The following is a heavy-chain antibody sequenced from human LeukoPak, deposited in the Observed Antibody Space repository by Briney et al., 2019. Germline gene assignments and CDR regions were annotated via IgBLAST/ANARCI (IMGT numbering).Heavy chain of an antibody. D-gene: IGHD5-18*01. J-gene: IGHJ4*02. CDR3: AKGAPMDTAPPFDY. CDR2: ISYDGSNK. Sequence: GGSLRLSCAASGFTFSSYGMHWVRQAPGKGLEWVAVISYDGSNKYYADSVKGRFTISRDNSKNTLYLQMNSLRAEDTAVYYCAKGAPMDTAPPFDYWGQGTLVTVSS. CDR1: GFTFSSYG. V-gene: IGHV3-30*18.